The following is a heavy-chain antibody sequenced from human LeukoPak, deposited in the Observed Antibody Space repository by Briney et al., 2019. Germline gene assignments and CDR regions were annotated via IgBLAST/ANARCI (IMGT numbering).Heavy chain of an antibody. CDR1: GGSISSYN. Sequence: PSETLSLTCTVSGGSISSYNWSWIRQPAGKGLEWIGRIHTSGSTNYNPSLKSRVTMSVDTSKNQFSLKVTSVTAAGAAVYYCARAWQWLPLDSWGQGTLVTASS. D-gene: IGHD6-19*01. CDR2: IHTSGST. V-gene: IGHV4-4*07. J-gene: IGHJ4*02. CDR3: ARAWQWLPLDS.